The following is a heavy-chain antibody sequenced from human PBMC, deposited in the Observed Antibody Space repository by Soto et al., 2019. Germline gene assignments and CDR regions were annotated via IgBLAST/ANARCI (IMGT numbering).Heavy chain of an antibody. J-gene: IGHJ4*02. D-gene: IGHD6-13*01. CDR3: ARSPRSSPYFDY. Sequence: XESLKISCQCSGCTFSNFWIGWVRQLPGKGLEWMGIIYPGDHETRYSPSFHGKVTISADKSINTAYLQWNSLEASDTAFYFCARSPRSSPYFDYWGQGALVTVSS. CDR1: GCTFSNFW. CDR2: IYPGDHET. V-gene: IGHV5-51*01.